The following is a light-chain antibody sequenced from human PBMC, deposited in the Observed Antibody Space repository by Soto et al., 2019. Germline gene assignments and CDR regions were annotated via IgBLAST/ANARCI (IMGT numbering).Light chain of an antibody. V-gene: IGLV2-23*01. Sequence: QSALTQPASVSASPGQSITISCTGTSSDVGKYNLVSWYQQHPGKAPKLMIYEDIERPSGVSNRFSGSKSGNTASLTISGLQTEDEADYYCCSYSGATGVVFGGGTKLTVL. J-gene: IGLJ2*01. CDR1: SSDVGKYNL. CDR2: EDI. CDR3: CSYSGATGVV.